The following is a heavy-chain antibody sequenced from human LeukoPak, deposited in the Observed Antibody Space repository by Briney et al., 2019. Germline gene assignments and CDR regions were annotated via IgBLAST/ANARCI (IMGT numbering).Heavy chain of an antibody. D-gene: IGHD2-21*02. CDR3: ARINTAIFSSSDY. CDR1: GFTFSNSW. Sequence: GGSLRLSCAACGFTFSNSWMTWVRQAPGKGLEWVANIREDGGEKYYVDSVKGRFTISRDNAKNSLYLQLNSLRAEDTAVYYCARINTAIFSSSDYWGQGTLVTVSS. J-gene: IGHJ4*02. CDR2: IREDGGEK. V-gene: IGHV3-7*05.